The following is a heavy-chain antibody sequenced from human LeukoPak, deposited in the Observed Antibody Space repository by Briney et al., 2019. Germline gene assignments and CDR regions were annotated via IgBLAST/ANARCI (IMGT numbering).Heavy chain of an antibody. CDR3: AKSTPGRYGKLDY. V-gene: IGHV3-23*01. Sequence: GGSLRLSCAASGFTFSSYAMSWVRQAPGKGLEWVSSASGSGGSTYYADSVKGRFTISRDNSKNTLYLQMNILTSEDTAVYYCAKSTPGRYGKLDYWGQGTLVTVSS. CDR2: ASGSGGST. D-gene: IGHD6-13*01. CDR1: GFTFSSYA. J-gene: IGHJ4*02.